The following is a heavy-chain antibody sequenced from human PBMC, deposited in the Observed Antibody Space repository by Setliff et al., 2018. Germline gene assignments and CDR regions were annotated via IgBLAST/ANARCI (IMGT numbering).Heavy chain of an antibody. CDR1: GESIRSNNW. D-gene: IGHD5-12*01. CDR2: IYQSGTT. Sequence: SETLSLTCTVSGESIRSNNWWNWVRQPPGKGLEWIGDIYQSGTTYYNPSLKSRATISIDTSKSQFSLKLSSMTAADTALYYCARNPDFLQYSFDLWGRGTLVTVSS. J-gene: IGHJ2*01. V-gene: IGHV4-4*02. CDR3: ARNPDFLQYSFDL.